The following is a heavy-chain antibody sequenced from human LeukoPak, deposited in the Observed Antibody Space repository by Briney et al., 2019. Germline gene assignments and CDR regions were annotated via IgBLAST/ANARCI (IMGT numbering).Heavy chain of an antibody. J-gene: IGHJ3*01. D-gene: IGHD5-24*01. CDR2: IKPSGDNT. V-gene: IGHV1-46*01. CDR3: ARVRDGYNDAYDF. CDR1: GYTFTGYY. Sequence: EASVKVSCKASGYTFTGYYMYWVRQAPGQGLEWMGIIKPSGDNTNNAQKFQGRVTMTSDTSTSTVYMELSSLKSEDTAVYYCARVRDGYNDAYDFWGQGTMVTVTS.